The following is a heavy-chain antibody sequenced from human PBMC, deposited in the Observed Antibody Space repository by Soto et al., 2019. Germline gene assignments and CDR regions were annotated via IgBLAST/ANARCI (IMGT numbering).Heavy chain of an antibody. Sequence: PSETLSLTCAVSGYSISSGYYCGWIRQPPGKGLEWIGSIYHSGSTNYNPSLKSRVTISVDKSKNQFSLKLSSVTAADTAVYYCASGAAVAPFDYWGQGTLVTVSS. V-gene: IGHV4-38-2*01. J-gene: IGHJ4*02. CDR1: GYSISSGYY. D-gene: IGHD6-19*01. CDR3: ASGAAVAPFDY. CDR2: IYHSGST.